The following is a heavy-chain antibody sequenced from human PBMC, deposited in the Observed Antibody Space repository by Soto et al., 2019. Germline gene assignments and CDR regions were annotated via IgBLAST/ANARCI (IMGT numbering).Heavy chain of an antibody. J-gene: IGHJ5*02. V-gene: IGHV3-21*01. D-gene: IGHD6-6*01. Sequence: EVQLVESGGGLVKPGGSLRLSCAASGFTFSSYSMNWVRQAPGKGLEWVSSISSSSRYIYYADSVKGRFTISRDNAKNSRYLQMNSLRAEDTAVYYCARAPIAARPRNWFDPWGQGTLVTVSS. CDR1: GFTFSSYS. CDR2: ISSSSRYI. CDR3: ARAPIAARPRNWFDP.